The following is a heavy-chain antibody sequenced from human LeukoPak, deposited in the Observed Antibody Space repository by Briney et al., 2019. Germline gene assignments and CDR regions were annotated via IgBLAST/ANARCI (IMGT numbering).Heavy chain of an antibody. CDR3: ARGKITMVRGAMTFDY. V-gene: IGHV4-59*11. J-gene: IGHJ4*02. D-gene: IGHD3-10*01. CDR1: GGSISSHY. Sequence: SETLSLTCTVSGGSISSHYWSWIRQPPGKGPEWIGYIYYSGSTNYNPSLKSRVTISVDTSKNQFSLKLSSVTAADTAVYYCARGKITMVRGAMTFDYWGQGTLVTVSS. CDR2: IYYSGST.